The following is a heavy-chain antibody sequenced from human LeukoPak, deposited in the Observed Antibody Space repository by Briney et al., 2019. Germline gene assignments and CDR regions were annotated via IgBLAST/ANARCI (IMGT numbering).Heavy chain of an antibody. D-gene: IGHD3-10*01. V-gene: IGHV3-23*01. CDR1: GFTFSSYA. J-gene: IGHJ2*01. CDR3: ARGYYGSGSHWYFDL. Sequence: QSGGSLRLSCAASGFTFSSYAMSWVRQAPGKGLEWVSAISGSGGSTYYADSVKGRFTISRDNSKNTLYLQMNSLRAEDTAVYYCARGYYGSGSHWYFDLWGRGTLVTVSS. CDR2: ISGSGGST.